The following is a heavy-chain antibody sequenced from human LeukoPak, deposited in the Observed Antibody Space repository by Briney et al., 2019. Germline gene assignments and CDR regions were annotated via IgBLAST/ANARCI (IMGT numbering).Heavy chain of an antibody. Sequence: ASVKVSCKASGYTFTGYYMHWVRQAPGQGLEWMGWINPDSGGTNYAQKFQGRVTMTRDTSISTAYMELSRLRSDDTAVYYCARVPLRSPITMVRGVTLDYWGQGTLVTVSS. V-gene: IGHV1-2*02. J-gene: IGHJ4*02. CDR2: INPDSGGT. CDR1: GYTFTGYY. D-gene: IGHD3-10*01. CDR3: ARVPLRSPITMVRGVTLDY.